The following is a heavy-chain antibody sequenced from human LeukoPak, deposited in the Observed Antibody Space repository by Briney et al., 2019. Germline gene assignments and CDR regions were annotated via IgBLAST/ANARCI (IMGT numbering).Heavy chain of an antibody. CDR1: GGSINSSSYY. CDR3: ARQSYGAFDI. V-gene: IGHV4-39*01. J-gene: IGHJ3*02. CDR2: IFYSGHT. Sequence: SETLSLTCTVPGGSINSSSYYWGWIRQPPGKGLEWIGSIFYSGHTYYNPSLKRRVTISVDSSKNQFSLKLSSVTAADTTLYYCARQSYGAFDIWGPGTMVTVSS. D-gene: IGHD3-10*01.